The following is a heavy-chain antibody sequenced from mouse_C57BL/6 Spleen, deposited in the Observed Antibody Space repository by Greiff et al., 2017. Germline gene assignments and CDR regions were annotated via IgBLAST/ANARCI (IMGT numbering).Heavy chain of an antibody. CDR3: ARKGCYGNYSFAY. CDR1: GYTFTSYW. Sequence: QVQLQQPGAELVKPGASVKLSCKASGYTFTSYWMHWVKQRPGKGLEWIGMIHPNSGSTNYNEKFKSKATLTVDKSSSTAYMQLSSLTSEDSAVYDGARKGCYGNYSFAYWGQGTLVTVSA. D-gene: IGHD2-1*01. V-gene: IGHV1-64*01. CDR2: IHPNSGST. J-gene: IGHJ3*01.